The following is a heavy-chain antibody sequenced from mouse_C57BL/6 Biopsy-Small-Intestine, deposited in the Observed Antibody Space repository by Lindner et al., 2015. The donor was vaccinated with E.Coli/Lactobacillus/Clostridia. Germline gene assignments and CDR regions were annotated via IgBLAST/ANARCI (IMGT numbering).Heavy chain of an antibody. D-gene: IGHD2-4*01. Sequence: VQLQESGAELVRPGASVKLSCTASGFNIKDDYIHWVKQRPEQGLEWIGRIDPANGNTKYDPKFQDKATMTADTSSNTAYLQLSSLTSEGTAVYYCGSDDSYAMDYWGQGTSVTVSS. CDR1: GFNIKDDY. V-gene: IGHV14-3*02. CDR3: GSDDSYAMDY. J-gene: IGHJ4*01. CDR2: IDPANGNT.